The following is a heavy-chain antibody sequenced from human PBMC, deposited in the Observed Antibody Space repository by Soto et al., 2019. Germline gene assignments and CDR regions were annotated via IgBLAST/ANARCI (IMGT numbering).Heavy chain of an antibody. Sequence: GPEVKKPGASVKVSCKTSGYAFPHYVINWVRQAPGHGLEWMGFSTHTGNTNYAQNFQGRVVLTTDTSTSTAYMEVTSLRSDDTAVYYCARSGEHPLDYWGQGTPVTVSS. CDR1: GYAFPHYV. J-gene: IGHJ4*02. CDR3: ARSGEHPLDY. D-gene: IGHD1-26*01. V-gene: IGHV1-18*01. CDR2: STHTGNT.